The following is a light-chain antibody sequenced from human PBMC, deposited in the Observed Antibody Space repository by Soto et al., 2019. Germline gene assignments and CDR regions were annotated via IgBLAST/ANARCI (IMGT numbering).Light chain of an antibody. V-gene: IGKV3-20*01. CDR1: QSVDSNY. CDR2: GAS. J-gene: IGKJ5*01. CDR3: QQYGTPRSVT. Sequence: ELVLTQSPGTLSLSPGEEAPLSCRASQSVDSNYLAWYQQKPGQTPRLIIYGASGRADGIPHRFSGSGFGTDFTLTISKVEPEDFAVYYCQQYGTPRSVTVGQGTRLEIK.